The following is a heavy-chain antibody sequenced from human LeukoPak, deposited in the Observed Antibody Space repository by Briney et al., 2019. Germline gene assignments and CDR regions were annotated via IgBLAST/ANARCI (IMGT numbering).Heavy chain of an antibody. CDR3: AKDRCGTYCTFDI. D-gene: IGHD1-26*01. J-gene: IGHJ3*02. V-gene: IGHV3-7*03. Sequence: TGGSLRLSCAASGFTFSSYWMSWVRQAPGKGLEWVANIKQDGSEKYYVDSVKGRFTISRDNAKNSLYLQMNSLRAEDMALYYCAKDRCGTYCTFDIWGQGTMVAVSS. CDR1: GFTFSSYW. CDR2: IKQDGSEK.